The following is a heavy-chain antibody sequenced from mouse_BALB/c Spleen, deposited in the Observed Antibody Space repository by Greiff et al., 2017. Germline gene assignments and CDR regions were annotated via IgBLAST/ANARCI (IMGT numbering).Heavy chain of an antibody. J-gene: IGHJ3*01. D-gene: IGHD2-3*01. Sequence: EVKLVESGGGLVKPGGSLKLSCAASGFTFSSYAMSWVRQTPEKRLEWVASISSGGSTYYPDSVKGRFTISRDNARNILYLQMSSLRSEDTAMYYCARQDGYFAWFAYWGQGTLVTVSA. V-gene: IGHV5-6-5*01. CDR3: ARQDGYFAWFAY. CDR2: ISSGGST. CDR1: GFTFSSYA.